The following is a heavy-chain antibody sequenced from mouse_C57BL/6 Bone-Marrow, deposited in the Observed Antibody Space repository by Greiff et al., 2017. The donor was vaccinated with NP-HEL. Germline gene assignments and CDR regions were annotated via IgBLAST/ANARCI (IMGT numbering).Heavy chain of an antibody. D-gene: IGHD1-1*01. CDR3: ASYYGSSAIDY. J-gene: IGHJ4*01. Sequence: QVQLQQPGAELVKPGASVKLSCKASGYTFTSYWMPWVKQRPGQGLEWIGMVHPNSGSTNYNEKFKSKATLTVDKSSSPAYMQLSSLTSEDSAVYYCASYYGSSAIDYWGQGTSVTVSS. CDR1: GYTFTSYW. CDR2: VHPNSGST. V-gene: IGHV1-64*01.